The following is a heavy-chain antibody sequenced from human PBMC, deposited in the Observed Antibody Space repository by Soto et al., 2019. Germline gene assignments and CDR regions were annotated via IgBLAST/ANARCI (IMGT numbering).Heavy chain of an antibody. CDR2: IYGAGST. V-gene: IGHV3-53*01. CDR3: ARGRGYYDTSGYSGYYFDY. CDR1: GCTVSNTC. J-gene: IGHJ4*02. Sequence: GGFLRLWCAASGCTVSNTCMRWVRQAPGKRLEWVSFIYGAGSTNHADSVKGRFTISRDNSKNTLYLQMNSLRAEDTAIYYCARGRGYYDTSGYSGYYFDYWGQGTRVTVSS. D-gene: IGHD3-22*01.